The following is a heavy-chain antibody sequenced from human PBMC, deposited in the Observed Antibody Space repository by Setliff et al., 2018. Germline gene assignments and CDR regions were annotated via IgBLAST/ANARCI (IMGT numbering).Heavy chain of an antibody. J-gene: IGHJ3*02. CDR3: AISSLSICSGGSCPNAFYI. Sequence: ASVKVSCKASGPIFSSYGISWVRQAPGQGLEWMGWISAYNDVTNYEQRFQGRVTMTTDTSASAAYTELRGLRPDDTAIYYCAISSLSICSGGSCPNAFYIWGQGTLVTVSS. D-gene: IGHD2-15*01. V-gene: IGHV1-18*01. CDR2: ISAYNDVT. CDR1: GPIFSSYG.